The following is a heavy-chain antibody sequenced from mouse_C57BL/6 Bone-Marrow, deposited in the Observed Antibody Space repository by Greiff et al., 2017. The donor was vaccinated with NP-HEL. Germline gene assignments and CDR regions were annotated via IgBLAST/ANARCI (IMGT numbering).Heavy chain of an antibody. J-gene: IGHJ3*01. Sequence: VQLQQSGAELASPGASVTLSCKASGYTFTDHIMNWVKKRPGQGLEWIGRIYPVSGETNYNPKFMGKATFSVDRSSSTVYMVLNSLTSEDPAVDYGGRNIYYDYDGPRPGFSYWGQGTLVTFAA. CDR3: GRNIYYDYDGPRPGFSY. D-gene: IGHD2-4*01. V-gene: IGHV1-11*01. CDR1: GYTFTDHI. CDR2: IYPVSGET.